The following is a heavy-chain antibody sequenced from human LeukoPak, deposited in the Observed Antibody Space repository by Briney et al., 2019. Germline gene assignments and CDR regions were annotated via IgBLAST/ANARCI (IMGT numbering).Heavy chain of an antibody. V-gene: IGHV4-39*07. CDR2: IYYSGST. J-gene: IGHJ4*02. CDR1: GGSISSSSYY. Sequence: KPSETLSLTCTVSGGSISSSSYYWGWIRQPPGKGLEWIGSIYYSGSTYYNPSLKSRVTISVDTSKNQFSLKLSSVTAADTAVYYCARDGFRGDCCTDYWGQGTLVTVSS. CDR3: ARDGFRGDCCTDY. D-gene: IGHD2-21*02.